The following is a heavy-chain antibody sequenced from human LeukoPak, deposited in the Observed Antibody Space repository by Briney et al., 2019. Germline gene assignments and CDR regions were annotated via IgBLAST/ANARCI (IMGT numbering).Heavy chain of an antibody. CDR1: GGSISSYY. V-gene: IGHV4-59*01. Sequence: SETLSLTCTVSGGSISSYYWSWIRQPPGKGLEWIGYIYYSGSTNYNPSLKSRVTISVDTPKNQFSLKLSSVTAADTAVYYCARGRVGSWYPHPYYYYGMDVWGQGTTVTVSS. J-gene: IGHJ6*02. D-gene: IGHD6-13*01. CDR3: ARGRVGSWYPHPYYYYGMDV. CDR2: IYYSGST.